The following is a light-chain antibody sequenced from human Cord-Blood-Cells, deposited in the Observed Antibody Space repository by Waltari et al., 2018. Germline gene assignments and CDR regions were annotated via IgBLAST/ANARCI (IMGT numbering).Light chain of an antibody. CDR2: EGS. J-gene: IGLJ2*01. CDR3: CSYAGSSTVV. CDR1: SSDVGSSNL. V-gene: IGLV2-23*01. Sequence: QSALTQPASVSGSPGQSLTIPCTGTSSDVGSSNLVSWYQQHTGKAPKLMIYEGSKRPSGVSNRFSGSKSGNTASLTISGLQAEDEADYYCCSYAGSSTVVFGGGTKLTVL.